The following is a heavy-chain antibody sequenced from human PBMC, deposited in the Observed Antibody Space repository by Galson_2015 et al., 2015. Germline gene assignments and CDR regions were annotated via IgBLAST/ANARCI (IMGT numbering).Heavy chain of an antibody. V-gene: IGHV4-39*07. Sequence: TLSLTCTVSGGSIRSSSYYWGWIRQPPGKGLEWIGSIYYSGSTYYNPSLKSRVTISVDTSKNQFSLKLSSVTAADTAVYYCARGLDRWGSSWYYFDYWGQGALVTVSS. D-gene: IGHD6-13*01. CDR1: GGSIRSSSYY. CDR3: ARGLDRWGSSWYYFDY. CDR2: IYYSGST. J-gene: IGHJ4*02.